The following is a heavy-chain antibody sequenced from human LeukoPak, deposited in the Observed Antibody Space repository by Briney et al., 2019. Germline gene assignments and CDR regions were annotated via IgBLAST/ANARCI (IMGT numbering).Heavy chain of an antibody. CDR2: ISSSSSTI. D-gene: IGHD3-16*02. CDR3: ARELYNYVWGSYHDAFDI. CDR1: GFTFSSYS. Sequence: GGSLRLSCAASGFTFSSYSMSWVRQAPGKGLEWVSYISSSSSTIYYADSVKGRFTISRDNAKESLYLQMNNLRADDTAVYYCARELYNYVWGSYHDAFDIWGQGTMVTVSS. V-gene: IGHV3-48*04. J-gene: IGHJ3*02.